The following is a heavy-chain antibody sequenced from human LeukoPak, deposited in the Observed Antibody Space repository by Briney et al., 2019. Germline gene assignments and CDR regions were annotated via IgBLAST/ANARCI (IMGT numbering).Heavy chain of an antibody. D-gene: IGHD3-16*01. CDR3: AKDAGDLTYYFDY. J-gene: IGHJ4*02. CDR2: ISWNSGSI. V-gene: IGHV3-9*03. CDR1: GFTFDDYA. Sequence: GGSLRLSCAASGFTFDDYAMHWVRQAPGKGLEWVSGISWNSGSIGYADSVKGRSTISRDNAKNSLYLQMNSLRAEDMALYYCAKDAGDLTYYFDYWGQGTLVTVSS.